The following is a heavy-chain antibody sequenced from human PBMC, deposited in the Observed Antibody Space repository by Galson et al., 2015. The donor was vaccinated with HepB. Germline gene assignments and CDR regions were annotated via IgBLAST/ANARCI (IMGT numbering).Heavy chain of an antibody. V-gene: IGHV3-23*01. J-gene: IGHJ4*02. CDR1: GFTFSSYA. CDR2: ISGSGGST. Sequence: SLRLSCAASGFTFSSYAMSWVRQAPGKGLEWVPAISGSGGSTYYADSVKGRFTISRDNSKNTLYLQMNSLRAEDTAVYYCAKDITYYYDSSGYYFPSHPHRFDYWGQGTLVTVSS. CDR3: AKDITYYYDSSGYYFPSHPHRFDY. D-gene: IGHD3-22*01.